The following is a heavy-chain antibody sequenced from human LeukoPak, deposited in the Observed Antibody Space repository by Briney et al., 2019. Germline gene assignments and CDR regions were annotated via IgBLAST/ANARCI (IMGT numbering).Heavy chain of an antibody. J-gene: IGHJ4*02. D-gene: IGHD3-9*01. CDR1: GFSLSTSGVG. CDR3: AHPSPIHDILTGYYAAWAFDY. Sequence: SGPTLVKPTQTLTLTCTFSGFSLSTSGVGVGWIRQPPGKALEWLALIYWDDDKRYSPSLKSRLTITKDTSKNQVVLTMTNMDPVDTATYYCAHPSPIHDILTGYYAAWAFDYWGQGTLVTVSS. CDR2: IYWDDDK. V-gene: IGHV2-5*02.